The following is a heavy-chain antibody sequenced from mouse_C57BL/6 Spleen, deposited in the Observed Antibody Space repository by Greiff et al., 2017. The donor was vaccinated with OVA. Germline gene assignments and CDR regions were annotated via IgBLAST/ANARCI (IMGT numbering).Heavy chain of an antibody. Sequence: QVQLQQPGAELVKPGASVKLSCKASGYTFTSYWMHWVKQRPGQGLEWIGMIHPNSGSTNYNEKFKSKATLTVDKSSSTAYMQLSSLTSEDSAVYYCASSYDDYAMDYWGQGTSVTVSS. J-gene: IGHJ4*01. D-gene: IGHD2-3*01. CDR2: IHPNSGST. CDR3: ASSYDDYAMDY. V-gene: IGHV1-64*01. CDR1: GYTFTSYW.